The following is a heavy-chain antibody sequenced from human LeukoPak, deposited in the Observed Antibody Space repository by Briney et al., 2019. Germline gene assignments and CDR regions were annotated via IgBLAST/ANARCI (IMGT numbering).Heavy chain of an antibody. CDR1: GGSFSGYY. CDR3: ARPHPPTVTTPYWYFDL. D-gene: IGHD4-17*01. CDR2: INHSGST. J-gene: IGHJ2*01. V-gene: IGHV4-34*01. Sequence: SETLSLTCAAYGGSFSGYYWSWIRQPPGKWLEWIGEINHSGSTNYNPSLKSRVTISVDTSKNQFSLKLSSVTAADTAVYYCARPHPPTVTTPYWYFDLWGRGTLVTVSS.